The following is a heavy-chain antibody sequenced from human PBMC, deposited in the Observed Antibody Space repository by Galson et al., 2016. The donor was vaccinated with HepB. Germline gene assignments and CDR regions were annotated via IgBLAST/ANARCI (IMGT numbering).Heavy chain of an antibody. Sequence: ETLSLTCTVSGGSLNRNAYYWDWIRQPPGKGLEWIGTIYYSGNTYYNPSLKSRVTISVDTSKNQLSLELSSVTAADTAVYYCARHRTYGDSPAAFEIWGRGTMVAVSS. J-gene: IGHJ3*02. D-gene: IGHD2-21*02. CDR1: GGSLNRNAYY. CDR2: IYYSGNT. V-gene: IGHV4-39*01. CDR3: ARHRTYGDSPAAFEI.